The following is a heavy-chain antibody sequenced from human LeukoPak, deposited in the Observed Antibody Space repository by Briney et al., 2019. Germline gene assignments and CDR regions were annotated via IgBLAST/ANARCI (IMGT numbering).Heavy chain of an antibody. CDR1: GYTFTGYY. CDR2: INPNSGGT. J-gene: IGHJ4*02. CDR3: ARLGPRSAVYFDY. Sequence: GASVTVSCKASGYTFTGYYMHWVRQAPGQGLEWMGWINPNSGGTNYAQKFQGRVTMTRDTSISTAYMELSRLRSDDTAVYYCARLGPRSAVYFDYWGQGTLVTVSS. D-gene: IGHD6-19*01. V-gene: IGHV1-2*02.